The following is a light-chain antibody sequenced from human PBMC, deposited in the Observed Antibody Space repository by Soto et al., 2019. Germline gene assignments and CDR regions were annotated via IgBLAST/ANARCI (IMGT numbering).Light chain of an antibody. V-gene: IGKV1-5*03. J-gene: IGKJ1*01. CDR3: QQYYTYPWT. CDR2: KAS. Sequence: DIQMTQSPSTLSASVGDRVTITCRASQSITSWLAWYQQRPGKATKLLIYKASNLESGVPSRFSGSGSGTALTLTISSLHPDDFATYYCQQYYTYPWTFGPGTKVEIK. CDR1: QSITSW.